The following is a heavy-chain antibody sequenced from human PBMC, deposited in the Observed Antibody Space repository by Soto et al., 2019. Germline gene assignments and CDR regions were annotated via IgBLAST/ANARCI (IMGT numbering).Heavy chain of an antibody. CDR1: GGSVSSGSYY. J-gene: IGHJ4*02. CDR3: ARARVAVAATTDFDY. CDR2: IYYSGST. V-gene: IGHV4-61*01. Sequence: SETVSLTCTVSGGSVSSGSYYWSWIRQPPGKGLEWIGYIYYSGSTNYNPSLKSRVTISVDTSKNQFSLKLSSVTAADTAVYYCARARVAVAATTDFDYWGQGTLVTVSS. D-gene: IGHD2-15*01.